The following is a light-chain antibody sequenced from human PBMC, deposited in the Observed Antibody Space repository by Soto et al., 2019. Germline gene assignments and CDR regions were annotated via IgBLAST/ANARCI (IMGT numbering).Light chain of an antibody. V-gene: IGKV1-5*03. Sequence: DIQMTQSPSTLSGSVGDRVTITCRASQTISSWLAWYQQKPGKAPKLLIYKASTLKSGVPSRFSGSGSGTEFTLTISSLQPEDFATYYCQQSYSTPLTFGGVTKGDIK. CDR1: QTISSW. CDR2: KAS. CDR3: QQSYSTPLT. J-gene: IGKJ4*01.